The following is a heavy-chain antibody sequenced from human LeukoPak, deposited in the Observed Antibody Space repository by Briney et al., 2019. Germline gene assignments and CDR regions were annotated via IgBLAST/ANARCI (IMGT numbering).Heavy chain of an antibody. CDR1: GFTFSSYA. V-gene: IGHV3-23*01. CDR3: AKIPNWGSIDY. J-gene: IGHJ4*02. D-gene: IGHD7-27*01. Sequence: GGSLRLSCAASGFTFSSYAMSWIRQAPGKGLEWVSAISGSGGSTYYADSVKGRFTISGDNSKNTLYLQMNSLRAEDTAVYYCAKIPNWGSIDYWGQGTLVTVSS. CDR2: ISGSGGST.